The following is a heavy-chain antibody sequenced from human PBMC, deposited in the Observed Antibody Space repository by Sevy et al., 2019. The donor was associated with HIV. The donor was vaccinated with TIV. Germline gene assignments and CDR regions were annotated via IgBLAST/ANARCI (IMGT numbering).Heavy chain of an antibody. V-gene: IGHV3-7*01. CDR2: INEDGSTM. CDR1: GFNIRTYW. D-gene: IGHD2-8*01. J-gene: IGHJ4*02. CDR3: VRAMLKADSL. Sequence: GGSLRLSFAASGFNIRTYWMLWVRQAPVKGLEWVANINEDGSTMYYLDSVKGRFTISRDNAENSVFLQMHSLRVEDTAVDYCVRAMLKADSLWGQGTLVTVSS.